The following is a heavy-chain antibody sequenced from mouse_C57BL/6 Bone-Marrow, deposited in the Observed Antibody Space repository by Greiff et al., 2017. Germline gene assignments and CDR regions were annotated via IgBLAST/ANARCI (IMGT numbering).Heavy chain of an antibody. Sequence: EVHLVESGEGLVKPGGSLKLSCAASGFTFSSYAMSWVRQTPEKRLEWVAYISSGGDYIYYADTVKGRFTISRDNARNTLYLQMSILKSEDTAMYYCTREGGYGPPWFADWGKGTLVTVSA. CDR1: GFTFSSYA. D-gene: IGHD2-2*01. CDR2: ISSGGDYI. V-gene: IGHV5-9-1*02. J-gene: IGHJ3*01. CDR3: TREGGYGPPWFAD.